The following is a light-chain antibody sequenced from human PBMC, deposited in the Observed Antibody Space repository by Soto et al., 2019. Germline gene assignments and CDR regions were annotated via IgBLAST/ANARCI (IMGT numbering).Light chain of an antibody. J-gene: IGLJ1*01. CDR2: DVS. CDR1: SSDVGGYNY. V-gene: IGLV2-14*03. CDR3: SSYTSSSTLSTYV. Sequence: QSALTQPASVXGSPGQSITISCTGTSSDVGGYNYVSWYQHHPGKAPKLMIYDVSNRPSGVSNRFSGSKSGNTASLIISGLQAEDEADYYCSSYTSSSTLSTYVFGTGTKVTVL.